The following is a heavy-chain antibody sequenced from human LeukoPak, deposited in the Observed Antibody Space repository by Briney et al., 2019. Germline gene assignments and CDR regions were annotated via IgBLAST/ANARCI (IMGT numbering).Heavy chain of an antibody. Sequence: SEILSLTCTGSAGSVSSDNYYWCWIRQPPGKGLEWIAYIYHSGSTNHNPSLKGRVTISVDTSKNQFSLNLTSVTAADTAVYYCVRDRQRAFDIWGQGTLVTVSS. D-gene: IGHD6-25*01. V-gene: IGHV4-61*01. CDR3: VRDRQRAFDI. CDR1: AGSVSSDNYY. J-gene: IGHJ3*02. CDR2: IYHSGST.